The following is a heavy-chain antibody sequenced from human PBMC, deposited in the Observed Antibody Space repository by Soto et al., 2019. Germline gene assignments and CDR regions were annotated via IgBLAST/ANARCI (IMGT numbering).Heavy chain of an antibody. CDR1: GFTFSSYG. V-gene: IGHV3-30*03. J-gene: IGHJ6*02. Sequence: GGSLRLSCAASGFTFSSYGMHLVRQAPGKGLEWVAVISYDGSNKYYADSVKGRFTISRDNSKNTLYLQMNSLRAEDTAVYYCARNFWSGYNYYYYYGMDVWGQGTTVTVSS. CDR2: ISYDGSNK. CDR3: ARNFWSGYNYYYYYGMDV. D-gene: IGHD3-3*01.